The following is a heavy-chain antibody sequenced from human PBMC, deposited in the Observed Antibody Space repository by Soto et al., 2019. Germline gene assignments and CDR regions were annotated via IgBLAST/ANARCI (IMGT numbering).Heavy chain of an antibody. V-gene: IGHV3-74*01. CDR2: INSDGSST. Sequence: EVQLVESGGGLVQPGGSLRLSCAASGFTFSSYWMHWVRQAPGKGLVWVSRINSDGSSTSYADSGKGRFTISRDNAKNTVYLQMNSRRPEDAAVYYCATASAASLDYWGQETLVAVSS. CDR1: GFTFSSYW. D-gene: IGHD2-2*01. J-gene: IGHJ4*02. CDR3: ATASAASLDY.